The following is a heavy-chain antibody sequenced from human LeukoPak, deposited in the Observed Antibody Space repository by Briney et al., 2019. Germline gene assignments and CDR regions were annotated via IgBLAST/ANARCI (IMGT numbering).Heavy chain of an antibody. CDR2: IYISGGT. D-gene: IGHD5-12*01. CDR1: GGSISSGNYY. V-gene: IGHV4-61*02. Sequence: SETLSLTCTVSGGSISSGNYYWSWIRQPAGMGLEWIGRIYISGGTEYNHSLKSRVTISIDTSKNQFYLRLSSVTAADTAVYYCARVRRNSGNKYFDPWGQGTRVTVSS. J-gene: IGHJ5*02. CDR3: ARVRRNSGNKYFDP.